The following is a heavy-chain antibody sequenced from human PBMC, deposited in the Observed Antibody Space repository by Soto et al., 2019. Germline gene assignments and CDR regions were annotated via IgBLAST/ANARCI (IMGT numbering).Heavy chain of an antibody. D-gene: IGHD2-2*01. J-gene: IGHJ4*02. CDR2: ISSSSSYV. CDR1: GFTFSSYS. V-gene: IGHV3-21*01. CDR3: ARDQGRELIVVVPAAMDY. Sequence: GGSLRLSCAASGFTFSSYSMNWVRQAPGKGLEWVSSISSSSSYVYYADSVKGRFTISRDNAKNSLYLQMNSLRAEDSAVYYCARDQGRELIVVVPAAMDYWGQGTLVTVSS.